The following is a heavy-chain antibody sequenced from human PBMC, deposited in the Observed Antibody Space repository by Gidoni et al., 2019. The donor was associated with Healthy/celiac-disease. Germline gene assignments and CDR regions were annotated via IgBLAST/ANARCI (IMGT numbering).Heavy chain of an antibody. CDR2: INSDGSST. CDR3: ARRCDCGGDCPFDY. V-gene: IGHV3-74*01. D-gene: IGHD2-21*02. Sequence: FSSHWMHWVRQVPGKGLVWVSRINSDGSSTSYADSVEGRFTISRDNAKNTLYLQMNSLRGEDTAVYYCARRCDCGGDCPFDYWGQGTLVTVSS. CDR1: FSSHW. J-gene: IGHJ4*02.